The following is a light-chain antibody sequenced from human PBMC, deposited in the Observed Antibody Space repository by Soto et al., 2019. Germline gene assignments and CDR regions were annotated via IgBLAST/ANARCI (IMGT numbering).Light chain of an antibody. CDR1: SSKIGNNY. Sequence: QSVLTQPPSVSAAPGQKVTISCSGSSSKIGNNYVSWYQQLPGTAPKLLIYDNYKRPSGIPDRFSASTSGTSPALAITGLQTGDEADYYCGTWDSSLSVVVFGGGTKVTVL. J-gene: IGLJ2*01. V-gene: IGLV1-51*01. CDR2: DNY. CDR3: GTWDSSLSVVV.